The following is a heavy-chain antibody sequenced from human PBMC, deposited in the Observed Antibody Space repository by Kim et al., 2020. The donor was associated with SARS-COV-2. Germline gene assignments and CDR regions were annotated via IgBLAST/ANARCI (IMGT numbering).Heavy chain of an antibody. Sequence: LKSRVTISVDTSKNQFSLKLSSVTAADTAVYYCARETVWYYDILTGYYDYWGQGTLVTVSS. D-gene: IGHD3-9*01. V-gene: IGHV4-39*07. J-gene: IGHJ4*02. CDR3: ARETVWYYDILTGYYDY.